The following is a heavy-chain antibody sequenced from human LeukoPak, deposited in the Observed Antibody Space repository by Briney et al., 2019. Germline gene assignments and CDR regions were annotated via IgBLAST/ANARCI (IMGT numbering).Heavy chain of an antibody. D-gene: IGHD6-13*01. CDR3: ARQEQQLIYNWFDP. CDR1: GYSISSGYY. Sequence: SETLSLTCTVSGYSISSGYYWGWIRQPPGKGLEWIGSIYHSGSTYYNPSLKSRVTISVDTSKNQFSLKLSSVTAADTAVYYCARQEQQLIYNWFDPWGQGTLVTVSS. CDR2: IYHSGST. V-gene: IGHV4-38-2*02. J-gene: IGHJ5*02.